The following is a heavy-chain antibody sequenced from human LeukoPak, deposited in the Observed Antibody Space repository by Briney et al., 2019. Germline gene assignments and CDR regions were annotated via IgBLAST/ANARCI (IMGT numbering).Heavy chain of an antibody. V-gene: IGHV3-30*18. Sequence: GGSLRLSCAASGFTFSSYGMHWVRQAPGKGLEWVAVISYDGSNKYYADSVKGRFTISRDNSKNTLYLQMNSLRAEDTAVYYCAKDQENLGYCSGTSCYFPGADVWGQGTTVTVSS. CDR3: AKDQENLGYCSGTSCYFPGADV. CDR1: GFTFSSYG. CDR2: ISYDGSNK. D-gene: IGHD2-2*01. J-gene: IGHJ6*02.